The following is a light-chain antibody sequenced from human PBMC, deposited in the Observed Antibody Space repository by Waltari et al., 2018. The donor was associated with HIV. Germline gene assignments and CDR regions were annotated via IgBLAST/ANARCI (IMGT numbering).Light chain of an antibody. CDR1: QRIFYSSKNANF. V-gene: IGKV4-1*01. CDR2: WAS. Sequence: DIVMTQYTLSLAISLGERATINCQSSQRIFYSSKNANFLAWYQQKPGQSPKLLIYWASTRASGVPDRFSGSGSRTDFTLSISSLQSEDVAVYFCQQYYSTPPTFGQGTRVEIK. J-gene: IGKJ1*01. CDR3: QQYYSTPPT.